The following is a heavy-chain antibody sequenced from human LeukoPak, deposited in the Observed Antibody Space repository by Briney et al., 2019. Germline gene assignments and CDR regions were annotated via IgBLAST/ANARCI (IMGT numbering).Heavy chain of an antibody. D-gene: IGHD2/OR15-2a*01. J-gene: IGHJ4*02. V-gene: IGHV4-4*07. CDR3: ARDFLYLDY. CDR2: IYTSGST. Sequence: GLEWIGRIYTSGSTNYNPSLKSRVTMSVNTSKNQFSLKLSSVTAADTAVYYCARDFLYLDYWGQGTLVTVSS.